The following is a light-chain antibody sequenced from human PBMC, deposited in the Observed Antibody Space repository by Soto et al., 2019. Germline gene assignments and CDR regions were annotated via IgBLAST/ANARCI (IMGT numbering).Light chain of an antibody. CDR2: GAS. V-gene: IGKV3-20*01. Sequence: EIVLTQSPGTLSLSPGERATLSCRASQSVISSYLAWYQQKPGQAPRLLIYGASSRVTGITDRFSGSGSVTAFTLTISRLEPADFAVYYCQQYGSSPRLTFGGGTMVEIK. CDR1: QSVISSY. J-gene: IGKJ4*01. CDR3: QQYGSSPRLT.